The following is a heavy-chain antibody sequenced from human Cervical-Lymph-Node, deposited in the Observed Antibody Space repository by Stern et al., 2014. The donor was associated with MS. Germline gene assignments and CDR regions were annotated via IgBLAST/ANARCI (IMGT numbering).Heavy chain of an antibody. CDR1: GYTFTTYG. CDR2: ISADSGNT. V-gene: IGHV1-18*01. D-gene: IGHD2-8*01. CDR3: ARDKMHAFDY. J-gene: IGHJ4*02. Sequence: QVQLQQSGTEVKKPGASVLVSCKASGYTFTTYGITWVRQAPGQGLEWMGWISADSGNTKYAQKFQDRVTMTRDTTTGTAYMEVRSLRSEDTAVYYCARDKMHAFDYWGQGTQVTVPS.